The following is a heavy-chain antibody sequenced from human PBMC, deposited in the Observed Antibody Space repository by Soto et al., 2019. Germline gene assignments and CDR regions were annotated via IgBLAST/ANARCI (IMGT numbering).Heavy chain of an antibody. CDR2: IYYSGST. Sequence: QVQLQESGPGLVKPSETLSLTCTVSGGSISSYYWRWIRQPPGKGLEWIGYIYYSGSTNYNPSLKSRVTTSVDTSKNQFSLKLSSVTAADTAVYYCARDRGIAVAENWFDPWGQGTLVTVSS. J-gene: IGHJ5*02. CDR1: GGSISSYY. CDR3: ARDRGIAVAENWFDP. D-gene: IGHD6-19*01. V-gene: IGHV4-59*01.